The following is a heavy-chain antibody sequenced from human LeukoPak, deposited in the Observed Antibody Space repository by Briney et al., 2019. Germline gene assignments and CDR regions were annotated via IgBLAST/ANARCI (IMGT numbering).Heavy chain of an antibody. CDR3: ARAGEGSFWSGYSFDY. CDR2: IYYSGST. Sequence: SQTLSLTCTVSGGSISSGGYYWSWIRQHPGKGLEWIGYIYYSGSTYYNPSLKSRVTISVDTSKNQFSLKLSSVTAADTAVYYCARAGEGSFWSGYSFDYWGQGTLVTVSS. CDR1: GGSISSGGYY. V-gene: IGHV4-31*03. J-gene: IGHJ4*02. D-gene: IGHD3-3*01.